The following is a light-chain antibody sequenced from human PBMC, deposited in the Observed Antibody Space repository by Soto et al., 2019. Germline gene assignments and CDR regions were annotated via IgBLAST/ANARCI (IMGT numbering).Light chain of an antibody. J-gene: IGKJ1*01. Sequence: DIQMTQSPSSLSASVGDRVTITCRASQSISSYLNWYQQKPGKAPKLLIYAASSLQSGVPSRFSGSGSGTDFTLTISSLQPEDFETYYCQQSYSTLQTFGQGTKVDIX. CDR1: QSISSY. CDR3: QQSYSTLQT. V-gene: IGKV1-39*01. CDR2: AAS.